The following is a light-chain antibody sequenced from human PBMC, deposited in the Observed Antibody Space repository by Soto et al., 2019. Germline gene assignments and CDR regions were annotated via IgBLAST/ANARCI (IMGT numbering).Light chain of an antibody. Sequence: VLTQSPASLSLSPGERATLACRASQRIADYLAWYQQRPGHAPRLLIYDASRRATGIPARFSGSGSGTDFNLTISSLESEDFAVYYCQQRSDWPITFGQGTRLQI. V-gene: IGKV3-11*01. J-gene: IGKJ5*01. CDR1: QRIADY. CDR3: QQRSDWPIT. CDR2: DAS.